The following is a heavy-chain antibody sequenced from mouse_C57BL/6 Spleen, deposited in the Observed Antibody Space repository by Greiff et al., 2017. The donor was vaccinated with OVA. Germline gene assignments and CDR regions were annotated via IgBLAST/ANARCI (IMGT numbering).Heavy chain of an antibody. CDR3: ASGDYDEAMDY. J-gene: IGHJ4*01. V-gene: IGHV1-19*01. D-gene: IGHD2-4*01. CDR1: GYTFTDYY. CDR2: INPYNGGT. Sequence: LVEPGASVKMSCKASGYTFTDYYMNWVKQSHGKSLEWIGVINPYNGGTSYNQKFKGKATLTVDKSSSTAYMELNSLTSEDSAVYYCASGDYDEAMDYWGQGTSVTVSS.